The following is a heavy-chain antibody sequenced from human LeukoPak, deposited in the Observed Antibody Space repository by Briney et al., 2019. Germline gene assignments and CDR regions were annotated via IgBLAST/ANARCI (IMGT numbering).Heavy chain of an antibody. CDR3: AKDQGGGDYYFDY. CDR2: ISGSGDST. D-gene: IGHD2-21*02. V-gene: IGHV3-23*01. Sequence: GGSLRLSCAASGFTFRSYAMSWVRQAPGKGLEWVSVISGSGDSTYYADSVKGRFTISRDNSKNTLYLQMNSLRAEDTAVYYCAKDQGGGDYYFDYWGQGTLVTVSS. J-gene: IGHJ4*02. CDR1: GFTFRSYA.